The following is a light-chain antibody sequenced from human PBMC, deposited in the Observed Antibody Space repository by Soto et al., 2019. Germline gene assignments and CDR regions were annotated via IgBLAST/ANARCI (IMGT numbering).Light chain of an antibody. Sequence: QSVLTQPRSVSGSLGQSVTISCTGTSSDVGGYDFVSWYQQHPGKAPKVMIYDVNKWPSGVPDRFSGSKSGNTASLTISGLQAEDEADYYCSSFAGRYSVVFGGGTQLTVL. J-gene: IGLJ2*01. CDR3: SSFAGRYSVV. CDR2: DVN. CDR1: SSDVGGYDF. V-gene: IGLV2-11*01.